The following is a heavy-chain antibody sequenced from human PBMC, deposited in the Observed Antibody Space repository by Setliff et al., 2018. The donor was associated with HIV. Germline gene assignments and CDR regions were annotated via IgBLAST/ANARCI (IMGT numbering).Heavy chain of an antibody. D-gene: IGHD5-12*01. CDR1: GFTFSSYW. CDR3: HSGYDAEEQSYFDY. J-gene: IGHJ4*02. V-gene: IGHV3-74*01. Sequence: GGSLRLSCAASGFTFSSYWMSWVRQAPGKGLVWVSRVNSDGSSKTYADSVKDRFTISRDNAKNTLYLRMNSLRDEDTGVYYCHSGYDAEEQSYFDYWGQGTLVTVSS. CDR2: VNSDGSSK.